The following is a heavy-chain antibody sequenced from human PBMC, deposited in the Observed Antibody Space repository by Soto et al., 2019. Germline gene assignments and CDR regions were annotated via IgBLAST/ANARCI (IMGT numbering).Heavy chain of an antibody. D-gene: IGHD2-15*01. J-gene: IGHJ6*02. CDR3: PNLPKFCSGGSCYSVGYYGMEV. Sequence: GGSLRLSCAASGFTFSSYGMHWVRQAPGKGLEWVAGISYDGSNKYYADSVKGRFTISRDNSKNTLYRQMNSLRAEDTAVYYCPNLPKFCSGGSCYSVGYYGMEVWGQGSTVTVSS. CDR2: ISYDGSNK. CDR1: GFTFSSYG. V-gene: IGHV3-30*18.